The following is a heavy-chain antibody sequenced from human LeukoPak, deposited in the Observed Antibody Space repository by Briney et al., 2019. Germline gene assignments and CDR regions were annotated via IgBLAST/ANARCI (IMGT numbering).Heavy chain of an antibody. J-gene: IGHJ3*02. CDR3: ARAPRPRYCTNGVCLIGAFDI. D-gene: IGHD2-8*01. Sequence: PSQTLSLTCAISGDSVSSNSAAWNWIRQSPSRGLEWLGRTYYRSKWYNDYAVSVKSRLPINPDTSKNQFSLQLNSVTPEDTAVYYCARAPRPRYCTNGVCLIGAFDIWGQGTMVTVSS. CDR2: TYYRSKWYN. V-gene: IGHV6-1*01. CDR1: GDSVSSNSAA.